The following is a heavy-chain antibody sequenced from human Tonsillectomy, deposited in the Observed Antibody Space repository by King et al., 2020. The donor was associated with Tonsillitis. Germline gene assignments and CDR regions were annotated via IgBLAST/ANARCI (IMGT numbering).Heavy chain of an antibody. CDR3: AKGDSSLSFDY. J-gene: IGHJ4*02. V-gene: IGHV3-30*18. CDR1: GFTFSRNA. D-gene: IGHD6-13*01. CDR2: ISYDGSNK. Sequence: VQLVESGGGVVQPGRSLRLSCAASGFTFSRNALHWVRQAPGKGLEWVAVISYDGSNKYYADSVKGRFTVSRDNSKNTLYLQMNSLRAGDTAVYYCAKGDSSLSFDYWGQGTLVTVSS.